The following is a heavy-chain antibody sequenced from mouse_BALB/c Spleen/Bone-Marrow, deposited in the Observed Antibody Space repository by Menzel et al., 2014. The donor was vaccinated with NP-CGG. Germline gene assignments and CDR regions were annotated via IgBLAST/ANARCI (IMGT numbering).Heavy chain of an antibody. V-gene: IGHV5-15*02. Sequence: EVKVVESGGGLVQPGGSREPSCAASGFTFSDYGMAWVRQAPGKGPEWVAFISNLAYSIYYTDTVTGRFTISRENAKNTLYLEMSSLRSEDTAMYYCARALAYGSSFDYWGQGTTLTVSS. D-gene: IGHD1-1*01. CDR3: ARALAYGSSFDY. CDR2: ISNLAYSI. J-gene: IGHJ2*01. CDR1: GFTFSDYG.